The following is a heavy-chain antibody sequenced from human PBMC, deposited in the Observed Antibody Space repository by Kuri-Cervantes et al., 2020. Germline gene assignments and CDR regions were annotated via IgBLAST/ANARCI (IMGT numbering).Heavy chain of an antibody. J-gene: IGHJ4*02. CDR2: IHPGDSDT. Sequence: KVSCKGSGYSFTSYWIGWVRQMPGKGLEWMGIIHPGDSDTRYSPSFQGQVTISADKSISTAYLQWSSLKASDTAMYYCARRVGATTSDPFDYWGQGTLVTVSS. D-gene: IGHD1-26*01. CDR1: GYSFTSYW. CDR3: ARRVGATTSDPFDY. V-gene: IGHV5-51*01.